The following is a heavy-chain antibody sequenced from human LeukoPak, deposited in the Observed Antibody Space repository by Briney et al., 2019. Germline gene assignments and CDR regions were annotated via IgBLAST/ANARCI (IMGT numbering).Heavy chain of an antibody. D-gene: IGHD3-10*01. J-gene: IGHJ5*02. CDR2: IIPILGIA. V-gene: IGHV1-69*04. Sequence: ASVKVSCKASGGTFSSYAISWGRQAPGQGLEWMGRIIPILGIANYAQKFQGRVTITADKSTSTAYMELSSLRSEDTAVYYCARDTTYYGSGSYYNGEKFDPWGQGTLVTVSS. CDR1: GGTFSSYA. CDR3: ARDTTYYGSGSYYNGEKFDP.